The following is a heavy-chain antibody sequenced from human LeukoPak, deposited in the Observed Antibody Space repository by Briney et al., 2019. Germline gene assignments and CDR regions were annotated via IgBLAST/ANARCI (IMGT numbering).Heavy chain of an antibody. CDR2: IYYSGST. J-gene: IGHJ5*02. CDR3: ASSIAAAGGYNWFDP. Sequence: SETLSLTCTVSGGSISSYYWSWIRQPPGKGLEWIGYIYYSGSTNYNPSLKSRVTISVDTSKNQFSLKLSSVTAADTAVHYCASSIAAAGGYNWFDPWGQGTLVTVSS. V-gene: IGHV4-59*01. CDR1: GGSISSYY. D-gene: IGHD6-13*01.